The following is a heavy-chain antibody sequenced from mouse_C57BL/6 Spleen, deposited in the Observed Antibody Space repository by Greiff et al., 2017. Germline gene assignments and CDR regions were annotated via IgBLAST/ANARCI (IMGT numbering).Heavy chain of an antibody. CDR1: GFTFSDYG. Sequence: EVQLQESGGGLVKPGGSLKLSCAASGFTFSDYGMHWVRQAPEKGLEWVAYISSGSSTINYADKVKGRFTISRDNAKNTLFLQMTSLRSEDTAMYYCARPYGNYGAWFAYWGQGTLVTVSA. J-gene: IGHJ3*01. CDR3: ARPYGNYGAWFAY. V-gene: IGHV5-17*01. CDR2: ISSGSSTI. D-gene: IGHD2-1*01.